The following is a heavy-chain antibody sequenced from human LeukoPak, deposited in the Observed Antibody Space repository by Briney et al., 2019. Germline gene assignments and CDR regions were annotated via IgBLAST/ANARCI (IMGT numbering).Heavy chain of an antibody. Sequence: GGSLRLSCAASGFTVSSNYMSWVRQAPGKGLEWVSVIYSGGSTYYADSVKGRFTISRDNSKNTLYLQMNSLRAEDTAVYYWARGPLVRWGLGGRGMDVWGQGTTVTVSS. J-gene: IGHJ6*02. D-gene: IGHD2-2*01. V-gene: IGHV3-53*01. CDR3: ARGPLVRWGLGGRGMDV. CDR2: IYSGGST. CDR1: GFTVSSNY.